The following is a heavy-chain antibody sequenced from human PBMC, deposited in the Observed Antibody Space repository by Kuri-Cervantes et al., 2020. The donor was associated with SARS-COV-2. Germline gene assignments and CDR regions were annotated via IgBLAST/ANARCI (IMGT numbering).Heavy chain of an antibody. D-gene: IGHD6-19*01. Sequence: GESLKISCAASGFTFSSYSMNWVRQAPGKGLEWVSYISSSSSTIYYADSVKGRFTISRDNAKNSLYLQMNSLRDEDTAVYYCARDLGLLTLAHGSGWHFDYWGQGTLVPSPQ. CDR3: ARDLGLLTLAHGSGWHFDY. V-gene: IGHV3-48*02. CDR1: GFTFSSYS. CDR2: ISSSSSTI. J-gene: IGHJ4*02.